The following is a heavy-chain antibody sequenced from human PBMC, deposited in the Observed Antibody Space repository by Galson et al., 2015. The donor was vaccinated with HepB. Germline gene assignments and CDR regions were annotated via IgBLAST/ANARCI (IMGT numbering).Heavy chain of an antibody. CDR2: ISAYNRYT. Sequence: SVKVSCKASGYTFSTYSITWVRQAPGQGLEWMGWISAYNRYTNYAQKFQGRVTMTTDTSTNTAYMELRRLRSDDTAGYYCARRAVVAVVGANLNNWFDPWGQGTLVTVSS. CDR3: ARRAVVAVVGANLNNWFDP. J-gene: IGHJ5*02. D-gene: IGHD2-15*01. CDR1: GYTFSTYS. V-gene: IGHV1-18*01.